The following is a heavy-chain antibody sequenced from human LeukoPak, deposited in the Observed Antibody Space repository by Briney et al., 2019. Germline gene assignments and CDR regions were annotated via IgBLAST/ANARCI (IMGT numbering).Heavy chain of an antibody. CDR1: VGTFSSYA. CDR3: ARGSPWAGGYNTD. D-gene: IGHD5-24*01. Sequence: SVKVSCXASVGTFSSYAISWVRQAPGQGLEWMGRIIPIFGTANYAQKFQGRVTITTDESTSTAYMELSSLRSEDTAVYYCARGSPWAGGYNTDWGQGTLVTVSS. V-gene: IGHV1-69*05. J-gene: IGHJ4*02. CDR2: IIPIFGTA.